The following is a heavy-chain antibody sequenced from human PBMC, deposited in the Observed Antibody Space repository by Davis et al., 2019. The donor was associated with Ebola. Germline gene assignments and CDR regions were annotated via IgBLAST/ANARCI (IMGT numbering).Heavy chain of an antibody. CDR2: ITTSSDTI. J-gene: IGHJ4*02. D-gene: IGHD1-26*01. CDR1: GFTFSSYS. CDR3: ARRAVGAEPFDY. V-gene: IGHV3-48*02. Sequence: GESLKISCAASGFTFSSYSMNWVRQAPGKGLEWVSYITTSSDTIFYADSVKGRFSISRDNAKNSLYLQMSSLRDEDTAVYYCARRAVGAEPFDYWGQGTLVTVSS.